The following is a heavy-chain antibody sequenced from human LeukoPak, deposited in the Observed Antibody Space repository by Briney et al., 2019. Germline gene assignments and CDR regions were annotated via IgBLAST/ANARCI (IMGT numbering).Heavy chain of an antibody. J-gene: IGHJ5*02. CDR1: GGSISSSSYY. Sequence: SETLSLTCTVSGGSISSSSYYWGWIRQPPGKGLEWIGTIYYSGSTYYNPSLKSRVTISVDTSKNQFSLKLSSVTAADTAVYYCASVSDWFDPCGQGTLVTVSS. V-gene: IGHV4-39*01. CDR2: IYYSGST. CDR3: ASVSDWFDP. D-gene: IGHD2-8*01.